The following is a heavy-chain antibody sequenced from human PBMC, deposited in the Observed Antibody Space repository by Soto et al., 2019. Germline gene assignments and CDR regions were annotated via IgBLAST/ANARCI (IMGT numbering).Heavy chain of an antibody. CDR2: ISGDSGRT. V-gene: IGHV3-23*01. Sequence: EVQLLESGGGLVQPGGSVRLSCAASGLTFGNYAMSWVRQAPGKGLEWVSAISGDSGRTYYADSVKGRFTISRDNSKNTLYLQMNTLRAEDTAVYYFAVTLNCGRDCSAASYWYFDIWGRCTLVTVSS. CDR3: AVTLNCGRDCSAASYWYFDI. D-gene: IGHD2-21*02. J-gene: IGHJ2*01. CDR1: GLTFGNYA.